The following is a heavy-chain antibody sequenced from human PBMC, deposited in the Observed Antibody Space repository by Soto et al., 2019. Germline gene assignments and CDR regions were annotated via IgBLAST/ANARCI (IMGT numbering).Heavy chain of an antibody. D-gene: IGHD1-26*01. Sequence: QVQLVQSGAEVKKPGASVKVSCKASGYTFTSYGISWVRQAPGQGLEWMGWISAYNGNTNYAQKLQGRVTMTTGTSTETAHMGLGRLRSDDTAGYYLGRGVGWEPLDHWGQGTLVTVSS. CDR1: GYTFTSYG. CDR2: ISAYNGNT. J-gene: IGHJ4*02. CDR3: GRGVGWEPLDH. V-gene: IGHV1-18*01.